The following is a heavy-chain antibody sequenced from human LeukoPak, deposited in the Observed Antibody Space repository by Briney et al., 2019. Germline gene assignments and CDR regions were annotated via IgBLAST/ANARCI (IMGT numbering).Heavy chain of an antibody. J-gene: IGHJ4*02. CDR3: ARDGSNWNPPHDY. CDR1: GFTFSSYN. CDR2: ISSSSYI. V-gene: IGHV3-21*01. Sequence: GGSLRLSCAASGFTFSSYNMNWVRQAPGKGLEWVSSISSSSYIYYADSVKGRFTISRDNAKNSLYLQMNSLRAEDTAVYYCARDGSNWNPPHDYWGQGTLVTVSS. D-gene: IGHD1-20*01.